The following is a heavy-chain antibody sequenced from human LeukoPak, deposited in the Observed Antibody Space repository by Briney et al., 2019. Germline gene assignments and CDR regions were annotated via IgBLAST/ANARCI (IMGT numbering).Heavy chain of an antibody. CDR2: TCPGDSDT. CDR1: GYRFTSYW. D-gene: IGHD3-22*01. V-gene: IGHV5-51*01. Sequence: GESLKISCEGSGYRFTSYWIGWVRQMPGKGLEWMGITCPGDSDTRYSPSFQGQVTISADKSISTAYLQWSSLKASDTAMYYCARRLYYYDSSGYHTYYFDYWGQGTLVTVSS. J-gene: IGHJ4*02. CDR3: ARRLYYYDSSGYHTYYFDY.